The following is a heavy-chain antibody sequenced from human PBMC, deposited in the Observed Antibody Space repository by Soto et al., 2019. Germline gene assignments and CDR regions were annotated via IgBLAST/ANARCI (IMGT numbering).Heavy chain of an antibody. CDR2: FDPEDGET. Sequence: ASVKVSCKVSGYTLTELSMHWVRQAPGKGLEWMGGFDPEDGETIYAQKFQGRVTMTEDTSTDTAYMELSSLRSEDTAVYYCARRATVTTKKRWFDPWGQGTLVTVSS. CDR1: GYTLTELS. CDR3: ARRATVTTKKRWFDP. V-gene: IGHV1-24*01. D-gene: IGHD4-17*01. J-gene: IGHJ5*02.